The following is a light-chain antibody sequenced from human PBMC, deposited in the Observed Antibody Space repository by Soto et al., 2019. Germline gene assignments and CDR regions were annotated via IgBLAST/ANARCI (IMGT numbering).Light chain of an antibody. Sequence: QSVLSHPRSVSGSPGQAFTVCCTGTNSNIGSHNYVSWYQHHPGKAPKLMINDVTERPSGVPDRVSGSKSGNTESLIISGLQSEDEADYFCCAFAGGLFVFGSGTKVTVL. V-gene: IGLV2-11*01. J-gene: IGLJ1*01. CDR3: CAFAGGLFV. CDR1: NSNIGSHNY. CDR2: DVT.